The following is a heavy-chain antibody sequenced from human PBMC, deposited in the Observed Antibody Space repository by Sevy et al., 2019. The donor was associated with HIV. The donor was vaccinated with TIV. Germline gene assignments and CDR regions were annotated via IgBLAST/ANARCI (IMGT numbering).Heavy chain of an antibody. J-gene: IGHJ4*02. CDR1: GYSFTSYW. D-gene: IGHD6-19*01. CDR2: IYPGDSDT. V-gene: IGHV5-51*01. CDR3: ARRRIAVAGLRSRGDYYFDY. Sequence: GESLKISCKGSGYSFTSYWIGWVRQMPGKGLEWMGIIYPGDSDTRYSPSFQGQVTISADESISTAYLQWSSLKASDTAMYYCARRRIAVAGLRSRGDYYFDYWGQGTLVTVSS.